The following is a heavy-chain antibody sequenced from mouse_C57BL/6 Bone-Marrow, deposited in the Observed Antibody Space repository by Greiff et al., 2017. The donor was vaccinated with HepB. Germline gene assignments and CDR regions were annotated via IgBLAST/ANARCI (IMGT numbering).Heavy chain of an antibody. CDR3: ARGDYYGSSYEGY. V-gene: IGHV14-3*01. D-gene: IGHD1-1*01. CDR1: GFNIQNTY. CDR2: IDPANGNN. Sequence: EVQGVESVAELVRPGASVKLSCTASGFNIQNTYMHWVKQRPEQGLEWVGRIDPANGNNKEAPKFQGKATITADTSPNTAYLQLSSLTSEDTAIYYCARGDYYGSSYEGYWGQGTTLTVSS. J-gene: IGHJ2*01.